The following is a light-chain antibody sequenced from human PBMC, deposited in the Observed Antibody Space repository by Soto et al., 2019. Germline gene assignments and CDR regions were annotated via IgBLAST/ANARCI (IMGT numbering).Light chain of an antibody. CDR3: MQGTHFPRT. CDR1: QSLVHSDVNTY. J-gene: IGKJ1*01. Sequence: DIVMTQTPLSSTVTLGQPASISCRSSQSLVHSDVNTYLSWLQQRPGQPPRLLIYKISHRFSGVPGSFGGSGAVSDFTLEISRVEAENGGGYYCMQGTHFPRTFGQRTKVDSK. CDR2: KIS. V-gene: IGKV2-24*01.